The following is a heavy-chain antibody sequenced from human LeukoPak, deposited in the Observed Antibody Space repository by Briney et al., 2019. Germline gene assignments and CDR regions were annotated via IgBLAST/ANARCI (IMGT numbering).Heavy chain of an antibody. CDR2: IRSKANSYAT. Sequence: VGSLKLSCAASGFTFSGSAMHWVRQASGKGLEWVGRIRSKANSYATAYAASVKGRFTISRGDSKNTAYLQMNSLKTEDTAVYYCTRLSVVTDDYWGQGTLVTVSS. J-gene: IGHJ4*02. CDR3: TRLSVVTDDY. D-gene: IGHD4-23*01. V-gene: IGHV3-73*01. CDR1: GFTFSGSA.